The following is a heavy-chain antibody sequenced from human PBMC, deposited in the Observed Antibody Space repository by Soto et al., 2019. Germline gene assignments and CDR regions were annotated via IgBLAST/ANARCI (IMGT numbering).Heavy chain of an antibody. CDR1: GGSFSGYY. J-gene: IGHJ4*02. Sequence: QVQLQQWGVGLLKPSETLSLTCAVYGGSFSGYYWSWIRQPPGKGLEWIGEINHSGSTNYNPSLKRPGTISVDTSKNQFSLKLSSVTAADTAVYYCAREGIVGATGHFDYWGQGTLVTVSS. D-gene: IGHD1-26*01. CDR2: INHSGST. CDR3: AREGIVGATGHFDY. V-gene: IGHV4-34*01.